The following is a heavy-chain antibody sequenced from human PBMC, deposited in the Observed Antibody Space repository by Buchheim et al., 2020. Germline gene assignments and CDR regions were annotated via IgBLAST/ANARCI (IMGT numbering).Heavy chain of an antibody. CDR3: ARDNRGVRGVRANWFDP. J-gene: IGHJ5*02. CDR1: GFTFSSYW. V-gene: IGHV3-7*01. Sequence: EVQLVESGGGLVQPGGSLRLSCAASGFTFSSYWMSWVRQAPGKGLEWVANIKQDGSEKYYVDSVKGRFTISRDNAKNSLYLQWNSLRAEDTAVYYCARDNRGVRGVRANWFDPWGQGTL. D-gene: IGHD3-10*01. CDR2: IKQDGSEK.